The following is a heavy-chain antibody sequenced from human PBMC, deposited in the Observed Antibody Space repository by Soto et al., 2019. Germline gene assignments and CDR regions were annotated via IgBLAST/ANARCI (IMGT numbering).Heavy chain of an antibody. CDR2: INPSGGST. D-gene: IGHD5-12*01. Sequence: QVQLVQSGAGVKKPGASVKNSCKASGYTFTSYYMHWVRQAPGQGLEWMGIINPSGGSTSYPQKFQAGVTMTSDTSTSTVYMELSSLRSEDTAVYYCAREDGYNYLNYWGQGTLVTVFS. J-gene: IGHJ4*02. V-gene: IGHV1-46*01. CDR3: AREDGYNYLNY. CDR1: GYTFTSYY.